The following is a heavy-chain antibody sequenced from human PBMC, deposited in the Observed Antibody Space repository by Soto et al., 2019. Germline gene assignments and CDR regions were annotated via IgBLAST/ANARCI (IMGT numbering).Heavy chain of an antibody. CDR3: ARKFWSGYYAFDI. V-gene: IGHV1-18*01. CDR1: GYTFTSYG. Sequence: GASVKVSCKASGYTFTSYGISWVRQAPGQGLEWMGWISAYNGNTNYAQKFQGRVTITADESTSTAYMELSSLRSEDTAVYYCARKFWSGYYAFDIWGQGTMVTVSS. D-gene: IGHD3-3*01. CDR2: ISAYNGNT. J-gene: IGHJ3*02.